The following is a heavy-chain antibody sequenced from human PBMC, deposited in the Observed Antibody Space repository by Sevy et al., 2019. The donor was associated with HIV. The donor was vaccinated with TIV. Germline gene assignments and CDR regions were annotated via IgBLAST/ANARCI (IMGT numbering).Heavy chain of an antibody. D-gene: IGHD3-22*01. CDR1: GFTVSDNY. CDR2: IYSDGST. V-gene: IGHV3-53*01. CDR3: ANHASDYDSSGYLERDAFDI. J-gene: IGHJ3*02. Sequence: GSLRLSCVASGFTVSDNYMSWVRQAPGKGLEWVSVIYSDGSTYYADSVKGRFTISRDNSKNTLYLQMNSLRAEDTAVYYCANHASDYDSSGYLERDAFDIWGQGTMVTVSS.